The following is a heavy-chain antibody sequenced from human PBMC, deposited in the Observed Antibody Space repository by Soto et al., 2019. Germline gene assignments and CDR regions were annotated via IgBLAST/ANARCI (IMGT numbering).Heavy chain of an antibody. CDR1: GFTFSSYS. CDR3: ARDHTEGYSSSWYFDY. V-gene: IGHV3-21*01. CDR2: ISSSSSYI. D-gene: IGHD6-13*01. Sequence: GGSLRLSCAASGFTFSSYSMNWVRQAPGKGLEWVSSISSSSSYIYYADSVKGRFTISRDNAKNSLYLQMNSLRAEDTAVYYCARDHTEGYSSSWYFDYWGQGTLVTVSS. J-gene: IGHJ4*02.